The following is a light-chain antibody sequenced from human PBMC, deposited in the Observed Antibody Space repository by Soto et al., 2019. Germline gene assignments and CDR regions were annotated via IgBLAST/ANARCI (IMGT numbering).Light chain of an antibody. V-gene: IGKV3-15*01. CDR2: GTS. CDR1: QSVSTN. Sequence: EIVMTQSPATLSLSPGERATLSCRASQSVSTNLAWYQQQPGQAPRLLIYGTSTRATGIPARFSGSGSGAEFTLTISSLQSEDFAVYYCQHYHNWPRTFGQGTKVEIK. J-gene: IGKJ1*01. CDR3: QHYHNWPRT.